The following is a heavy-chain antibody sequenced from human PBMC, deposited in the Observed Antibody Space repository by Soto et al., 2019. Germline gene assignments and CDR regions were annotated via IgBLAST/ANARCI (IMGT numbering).Heavy chain of an antibody. CDR2: IYYSGRT. V-gene: IGHV4-39*01. D-gene: IGHD3-22*01. CDR1: GGSISTSSYY. Sequence: QLQLQESGPGLVKPSETLSLTCTVSGGSISTSSYYWGWIRQSPGKGLEWIASIYYSGRTYNNPSLSRRVTMSVDTSKNQFSLKLSSVTATDTAIYYCARLLHDSRGYYYFDYWGRGTLVTVSP. CDR3: ARLLHDSRGYYYFDY. J-gene: IGHJ4*02.